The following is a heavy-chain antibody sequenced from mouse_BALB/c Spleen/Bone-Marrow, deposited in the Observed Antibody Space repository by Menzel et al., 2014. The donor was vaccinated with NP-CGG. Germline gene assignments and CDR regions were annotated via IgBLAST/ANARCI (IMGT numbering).Heavy chain of an antibody. Sequence: EVQGVVSGGGLVQPGGSRKLSCAASGFTFSSFGMHWVRQAPEKGLEWVAYISSGSTTIFYADTVKGRFTISRDNPENTLFLQMTSLRSEDTAMYYCTRGGNWDDFDYWGQGTTLTVSS. CDR2: ISSGSTTI. J-gene: IGHJ2*01. CDR3: TRGGNWDDFDY. V-gene: IGHV5-17*02. CDR1: GFTFSSFG. D-gene: IGHD4-1*01.